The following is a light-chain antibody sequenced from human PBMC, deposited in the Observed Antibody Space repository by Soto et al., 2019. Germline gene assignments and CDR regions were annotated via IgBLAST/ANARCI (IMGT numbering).Light chain of an antibody. CDR2: GAS. J-gene: IGKJ3*01. CDR1: QSLSSN. CDR3: HQYGTAPLT. V-gene: IGKV3-20*01. Sequence: EIVLTQSPATLSVSPGERATLSCRASQSLSSNLAWYQQKPGQAPRLLIYGASSRATGIPDRFSGSGSGTDFTLTISRLEPEDFSVYYCHQYGTAPLTFGPGTKVDIK.